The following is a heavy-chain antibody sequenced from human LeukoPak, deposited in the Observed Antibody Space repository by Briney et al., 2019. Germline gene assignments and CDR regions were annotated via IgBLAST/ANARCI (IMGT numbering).Heavy chain of an antibody. CDR3: ARERGYCSSTSCYTEYDY. Sequence: SETLSLTCTVSGGSISSCYWSWIRQPPGKGLEWIGYIYYSGSTNYNPSLKSRVTISVDTSKNQFSLKLSSVTAADTAVYYCARERGYCSSTSCYTEYDYWGQGTLVTVSS. CDR1: GGSISSCY. D-gene: IGHD2-2*02. CDR2: IYYSGST. V-gene: IGHV4-59*12. J-gene: IGHJ4*02.